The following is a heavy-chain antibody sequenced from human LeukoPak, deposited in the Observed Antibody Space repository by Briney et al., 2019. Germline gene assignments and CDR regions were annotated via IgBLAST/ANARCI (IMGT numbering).Heavy chain of an antibody. V-gene: IGHV3-7*01. CDR3: ARFGDSSGYFFDY. CDR2: IKKDGSEK. J-gene: IGHJ4*02. Sequence: GGSLRLSCAASGFTFSSYWMSWVRQAPGKGVEWVANIKKDGSEKYYVDSVKGGFTISRDKAKNSLYLQMNSLRAEDTAVYYCARFGDSSGYFFDYWGQGTLVTVSS. D-gene: IGHD3-22*01. CDR1: GFTFSSYW.